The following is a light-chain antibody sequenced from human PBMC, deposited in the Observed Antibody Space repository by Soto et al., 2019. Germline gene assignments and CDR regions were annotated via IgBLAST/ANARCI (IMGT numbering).Light chain of an antibody. CDR1: QTINDW. Sequence: DIQMTQSPSTLSASVGDRVTIACRASQTINDWLAWYQQKPGKAPNLLIYRASNLQSGVPSRFSGSGSGTEFTLTISSLQPDDFATYYCQQYNSYSRTFGQGTKVEIK. V-gene: IGKV1-5*03. CDR2: RAS. J-gene: IGKJ1*01. CDR3: QQYNSYSRT.